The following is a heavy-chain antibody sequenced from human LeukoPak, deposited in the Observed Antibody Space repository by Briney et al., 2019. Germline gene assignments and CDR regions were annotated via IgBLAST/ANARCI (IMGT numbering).Heavy chain of an antibody. V-gene: IGHV4-39*01. Sequence: AETLSLTCTVAGGSMSSSSEYWGRIRKPPGKGLEGIGSIYYSGSTYDNSSLKSRVTISVDTSKNQFSLRLSSVTAADAAVYFCARLDRVSWPHFDYWGKGPLVTVSS. CDR3: ARLDRVSWPHFDY. CDR2: IYYSGST. J-gene: IGHJ4*02. CDR1: GGSMSSSSEY.